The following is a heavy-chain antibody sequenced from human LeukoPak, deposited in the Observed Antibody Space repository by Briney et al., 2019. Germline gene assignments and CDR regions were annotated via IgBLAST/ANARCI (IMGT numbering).Heavy chain of an antibody. CDR1: GGSTSRGDYY. CDR3: ARGHTVRGAWDY. J-gene: IGHJ4*02. Sequence: SQTLSLTCTVSGGSTSRGDYYWSWLRQPPGKGLEWIAYIFYRGSTYYSPSPKSRFTISVDPSKHQFSLTLSSVTAAPTAVYYGARGHTVRGAWDYWGQGTLVTVSS. CDR2: IFYRGST. D-gene: IGHD4-17*01. V-gene: IGHV4-30-4*08.